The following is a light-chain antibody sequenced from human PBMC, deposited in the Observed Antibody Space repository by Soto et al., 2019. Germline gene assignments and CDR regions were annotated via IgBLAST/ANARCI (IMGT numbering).Light chain of an antibody. CDR3: QQYNNLPPT. CDR2: SAS. V-gene: IGKV3-15*01. CDR1: QSVSTN. Sequence: EIVMTQSPATLSVSPGERATLSCRASQSVSTNLAWYQQTPGQAPRLLIYSASRRPTDIPVRFSGSGSGAEFTLTISSLQSEDFAIYYCQQYNNLPPTFGQGTKVDIK. J-gene: IGKJ1*01.